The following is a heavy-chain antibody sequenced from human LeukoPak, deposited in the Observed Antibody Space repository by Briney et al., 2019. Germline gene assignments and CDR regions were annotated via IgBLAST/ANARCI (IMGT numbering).Heavy chain of an antibody. V-gene: IGHV2-5*02. CDR1: GFSLSTRGVG. CDR2: IYWDDDK. D-gene: IGHD3-10*01. CDR3: AHRGPGSYLGFAFDI. J-gene: IGHJ3*02. Sequence: SGPTLVKHTQTLTLTCTFSGFSLSTRGVGVGWIRQPPGKALEWLALIYWDDDKRYSPSLKSRLTITKDTSKNQVVLTMTNMDPVDTATYYCAHRGPGSYLGFAFDIWGQGTMVTVSS.